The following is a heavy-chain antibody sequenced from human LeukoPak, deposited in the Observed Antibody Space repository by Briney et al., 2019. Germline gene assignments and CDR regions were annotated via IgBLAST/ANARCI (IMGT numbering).Heavy chain of an antibody. J-gene: IGHJ4*02. CDR3: AKDRSLFTIFGVSTPRRRYCFDY. Sequence: PGGSLRLSCAASGFTFSSYAMSWVRQAPGKGLEWVSAISGSGGSTYYADSVKGRFTISRDNSKNTLYLQMNSLRAEDTAVYYCAKDRSLFTIFGVSTPRRRYCFDYWGQGTLVTVSS. V-gene: IGHV3-23*01. D-gene: IGHD3-3*01. CDR2: ISGSGGST. CDR1: GFTFSSYA.